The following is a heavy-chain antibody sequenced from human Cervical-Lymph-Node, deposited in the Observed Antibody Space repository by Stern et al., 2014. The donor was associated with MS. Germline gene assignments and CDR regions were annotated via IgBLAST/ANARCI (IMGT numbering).Heavy chain of an antibody. J-gene: IGHJ4*02. CDR2: IYHGDSEP. CDR3: ARQTTAWASDV. CDR1: GYKFSIYW. V-gene: IGHV5-51*01. Sequence: VQLLQSGAELIRPGESLKISCKGSGYKFSIYWIAWVRQMPGKGLEWMGIIYHGDSEPRYSPSFQGQVTMSADKSAITAYLQWSSLNASDTAMYFCARQTTAWASDVWGQGTLVTVSS. D-gene: IGHD1-14*01.